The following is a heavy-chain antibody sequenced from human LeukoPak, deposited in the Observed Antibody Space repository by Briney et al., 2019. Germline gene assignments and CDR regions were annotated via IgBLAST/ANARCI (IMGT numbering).Heavy chain of an antibody. Sequence: GGSLRLSCAASGFTFSSYWMSWVRQAPGKGLEWVANIKQDGSEKYYVDSVKGRFTISGDNAKNSLYLQMNSLRAEDTAVYYCAREGEGYCSSTSCPGGMDVWGKGTTVTVSS. J-gene: IGHJ6*04. D-gene: IGHD2-2*01. CDR2: IKQDGSEK. CDR3: AREGEGYCSSTSCPGGMDV. V-gene: IGHV3-7*03. CDR1: GFTFSSYW.